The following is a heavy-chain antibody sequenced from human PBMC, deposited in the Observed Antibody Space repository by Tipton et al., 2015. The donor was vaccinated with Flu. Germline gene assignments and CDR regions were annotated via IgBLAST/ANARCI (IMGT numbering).Heavy chain of an antibody. Sequence: TLSLTCTVSGGSISSYYWSWIRQPPGKGLEWIGYIYYSGSTNYNPSLKSRVTISVDKSKNQFSLKLSSVTAADTAVYYCMTSSSFFPFDYWGQGTLVTVSS. J-gene: IGHJ4*02. CDR1: GGSISSYY. CDR2: IYYSGST. D-gene: IGHD6-13*01. V-gene: IGHV4-59*12. CDR3: MTSSSFFPFDY.